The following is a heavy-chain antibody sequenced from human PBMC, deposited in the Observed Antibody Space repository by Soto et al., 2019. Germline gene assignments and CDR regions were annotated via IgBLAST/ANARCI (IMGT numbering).Heavy chain of an antibody. D-gene: IGHD1-1*01. CDR3: AFGQQSPYYYYVMDV. V-gene: IGHV3-48*01. Sequence: EVQLVESGGGLVRRGGSLRLSCAASGLTFSSYSMNWVRQAPGKGVEWVSYISSSSSTIYYADSVKGRLTISRANAKNSLYLQMNSLRAADTAVYYCAFGQQSPYYYYVMDVWGQGTTVTVSS. CDR2: ISSSSSTI. J-gene: IGHJ6*02. CDR1: GLTFSSYS.